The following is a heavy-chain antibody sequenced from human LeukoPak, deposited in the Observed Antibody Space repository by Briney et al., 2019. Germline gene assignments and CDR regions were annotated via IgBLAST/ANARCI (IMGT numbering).Heavy chain of an antibody. V-gene: IGHV1-2*02. CDR3: ARQYYDTLTGSYYFDY. CDR2: INPNSGDT. CDR1: GYTFTDYY. D-gene: IGHD3-9*01. Sequence: ASVKVSCKASGYTFTDYYINWVRQAPGQGLEWMGWINPNSGDTNYAQKFQDRVTMTRDTSISTAYIELNLLRSDDTAVYYCARQYYDTLTGSYYFDYWGQGTLVTVSS. J-gene: IGHJ4*02.